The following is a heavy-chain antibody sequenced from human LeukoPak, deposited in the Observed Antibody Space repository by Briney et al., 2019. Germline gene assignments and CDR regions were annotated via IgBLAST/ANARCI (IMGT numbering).Heavy chain of an antibody. D-gene: IGHD5-24*01. J-gene: IGHJ4*02. Sequence: SETLSLTCAVYGGSFSGYYWSWIRQHPGKGLEWIGYIYYSGSTYYNPSLKSRVTISVDTSKNQFSLKLSSVTAADTAVYYCARRDGYRRWYFDYWGQGTLVTVSS. CDR2: IYYSGST. CDR1: GGSFSGYY. CDR3: ARRDGYRRWYFDY. V-gene: IGHV4-31*11.